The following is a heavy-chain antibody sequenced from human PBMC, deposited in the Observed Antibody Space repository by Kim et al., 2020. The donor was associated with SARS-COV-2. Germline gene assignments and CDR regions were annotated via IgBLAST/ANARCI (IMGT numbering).Heavy chain of an antibody. CDR1: GFTFSSYG. J-gene: IGHJ4*02. D-gene: IGHD6-19*01. V-gene: IGHV3-33*05. CDR2: ISYDGSNK. Sequence: GGSLRLSCAASGFTFSSYGMHWVRQAPGKGLEWVAVISYDGSNKYYADSVKGRFTISRDNSKNTLYLQMNSLRAEDTAVYYCARGAPGIAVAGTDYWGQG. CDR3: ARGAPGIAVAGTDY.